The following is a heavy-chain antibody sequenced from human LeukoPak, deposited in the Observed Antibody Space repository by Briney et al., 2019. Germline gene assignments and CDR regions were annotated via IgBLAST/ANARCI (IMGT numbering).Heavy chain of an antibody. CDR3: TRDSGYDWARDY. D-gene: IGHD5-12*01. V-gene: IGHV3-49*03. J-gene: IGHJ4*02. CDR1: GFTFGDYA. CDR2: IRSKAYGGTT. Sequence: GGSLRLSCTASGFTFGDYAMSWFRQAPGKGLEWVGFIRSKAYGGTTEYAASVRGRFTISRDDSKSIAYLQMNSLKTEDTAVYYCTRDSGYDWARDYWGQGTLVTVSS.